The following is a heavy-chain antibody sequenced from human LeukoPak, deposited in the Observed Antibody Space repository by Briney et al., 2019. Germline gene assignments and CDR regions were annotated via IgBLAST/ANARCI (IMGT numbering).Heavy chain of an antibody. D-gene: IGHD2-15*01. J-gene: IGHJ4*02. Sequence: SETLSLTCAVYGGSFSGYYWSWIRHPPWKRLESIGQINHSGNTNYNSSLKRRVTISVDTSKNQFSLKLSSVTAADTAVYYCARGTLIPEYIVVAVYTISFFDSWGQGTLVTVSS. CDR3: ARGTLIPEYIVVAVYTISFFDS. CDR1: GGSFSGYY. V-gene: IGHV4-34*01. CDR2: INHSGNT.